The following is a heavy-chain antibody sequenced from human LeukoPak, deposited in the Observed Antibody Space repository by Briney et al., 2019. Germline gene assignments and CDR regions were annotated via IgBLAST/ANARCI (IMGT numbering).Heavy chain of an antibody. CDR1: GFTFSSYT. J-gene: IGHJ4*02. CDR2: ISSSSSYI. D-gene: IGHD2-8*02. Sequence: GGSLRLSCAASGFTFSSYTMNWVRQAPGKGLEWVSSISSSSSYIYYADSVKGRFTISRDNAKNSLFLQMNSLRAEDTAIYYCATYRQVLLPFESWGQGTLVTVSS. V-gene: IGHV3-21*04. CDR3: ATYRQVLLPFES.